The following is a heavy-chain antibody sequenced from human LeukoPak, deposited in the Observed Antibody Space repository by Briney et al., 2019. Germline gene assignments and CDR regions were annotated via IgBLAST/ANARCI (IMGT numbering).Heavy chain of an antibody. J-gene: IGHJ3*02. D-gene: IGHD3-3*01. CDR1: GYTLSSYG. Sequence: GASVKVSCKAFGYTLSSYGISWLRQAPGQGLEWIGWISGYNYKTKYAQTFQGRVAMTLDTSTKTVSMELRILRSDDTAVYYCARDHEGSPFWRDAFDIWGQGTMVTVSS. CDR2: ISGYNYKT. CDR3: ARDHEGSPFWRDAFDI. V-gene: IGHV1-18*04.